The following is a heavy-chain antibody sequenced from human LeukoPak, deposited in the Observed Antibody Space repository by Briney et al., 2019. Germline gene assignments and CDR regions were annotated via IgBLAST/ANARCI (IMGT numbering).Heavy chain of an antibody. CDR1: GFIVTTYT. V-gene: IGHV3-21*01. CDR2: ISSSSTYI. Sequence: AGGSLRLSCAASGFIVTTYTMNWVRQAPGKGLEWVSSISSSSTYIYYAASVRGRFTIAKDNANNSLYLQMNSLTADDTAVYYCARAQLGYNWFDPWGQGTLVTVSP. CDR3: ARAQLGYNWFDP. J-gene: IGHJ5*02. D-gene: IGHD1-1*01.